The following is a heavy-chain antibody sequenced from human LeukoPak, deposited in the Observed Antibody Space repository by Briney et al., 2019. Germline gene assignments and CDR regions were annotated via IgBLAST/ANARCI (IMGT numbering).Heavy chain of an antibody. D-gene: IGHD3-10*01. J-gene: IGHJ6*03. Sequence: PVASVKVSCKASGYTFTGYYMHWVRQAPGQGLEWMGRINPNSGGTNYAQKFQGRVTMTRDTSISTAYMELSSLRSEDTAVYYCARGLLWFGESDAPSYYYYYMDVWGKGTTVTVSS. CDR3: ARGLLWFGESDAPSYYYYYMDV. CDR1: GYTFTGYY. CDR2: INPNSGGT. V-gene: IGHV1-2*06.